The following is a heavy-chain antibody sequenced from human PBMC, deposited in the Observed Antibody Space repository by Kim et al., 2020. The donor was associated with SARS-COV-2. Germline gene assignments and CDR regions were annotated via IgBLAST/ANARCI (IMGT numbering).Heavy chain of an antibody. Sequence: GGSLRLSCAASGFTFSSYAMSWVRQAPGKGLEWVSAISGSGGSTYYADSVKGRFTISRDNSKNTLYLQMNSLRAEDTAVYYCAKDLHRAAAGIWPWPFDYWGQGTLVTVSS. D-gene: IGHD6-13*01. V-gene: IGHV3-23*01. CDR2: ISGSGGST. J-gene: IGHJ4*02. CDR3: AKDLHRAAAGIWPWPFDY. CDR1: GFTFSSYA.